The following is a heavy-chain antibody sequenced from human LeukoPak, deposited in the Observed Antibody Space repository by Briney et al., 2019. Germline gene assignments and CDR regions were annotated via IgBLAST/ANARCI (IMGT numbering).Heavy chain of an antibody. CDR3: AKVPDGYSYGLDY. CDR1: GFTFSSYG. CDR2: ISYDGSNK. D-gene: IGHD5-18*01. Sequence: PGGSLILSCAAPGFTFSSYGMHWVRQAPGKGLEWVAVISYDGSNKYYADSVKGRFTISRDNSKNTLYLQMNSLRAEDTAVYYCAKVPDGYSYGLDYWGQGTLVTVSS. J-gene: IGHJ4*02. V-gene: IGHV3-30*18.